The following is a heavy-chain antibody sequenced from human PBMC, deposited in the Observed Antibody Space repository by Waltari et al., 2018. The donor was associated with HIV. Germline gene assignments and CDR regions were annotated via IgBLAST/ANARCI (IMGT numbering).Heavy chain of an antibody. CDR2: ISSSGTFT. J-gene: IGHJ5*02. CDR3: ARDSRDNSWSLNFFDP. V-gene: IGHV3-21*01. Sequence: EVQLVESGGGPVKPGGSLRRPCSASGFTFNSYSLHWVRQAPGKGLEWISSISSSGTFTHYADSVKGRFTISRDNANKSVYLQMNSLRAEDTAVYYCARDSRDNSWSLNFFDPWGQGTLVTVSS. D-gene: IGHD6-13*01. CDR1: GFTFNSYS.